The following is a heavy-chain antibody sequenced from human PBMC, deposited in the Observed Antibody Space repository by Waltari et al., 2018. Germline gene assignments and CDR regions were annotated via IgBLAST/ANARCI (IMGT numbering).Heavy chain of an antibody. CDR1: GFTFSSYG. Sequence: EVQLLESGGNLVQPGGSLRLSCAASGFTFSSYGMSWVRQAPGQGLEWVSVISGSDGSTYYADSVKGRFTISRDNSKNTLYLQMNSLRAEDTAVYYCAKDGSSNPYYYYYGMDVWGQGTTVTVSS. CDR2: ISGSDGST. CDR3: AKDGSSNPYYYYYGMDV. D-gene: IGHD6-6*01. J-gene: IGHJ6*02. V-gene: IGHV3-23*01.